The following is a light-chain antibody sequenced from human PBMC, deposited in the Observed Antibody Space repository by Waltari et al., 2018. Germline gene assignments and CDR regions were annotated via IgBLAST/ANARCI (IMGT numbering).Light chain of an antibody. CDR2: AAS. CDR3: QQLSIYPYT. CDR1: QGISSN. J-gene: IGKJ2*01. Sequence: IQLTQSPSPLSASVGARVTITCLASQGISSNLAWYQQKPGKAPELLIFAASTLQSGVPSRFSGSGSGTDFTLTISSLQPEDFATYYCQQLSIYPYTFGQGTKLEIE. V-gene: IGKV1-9*01.